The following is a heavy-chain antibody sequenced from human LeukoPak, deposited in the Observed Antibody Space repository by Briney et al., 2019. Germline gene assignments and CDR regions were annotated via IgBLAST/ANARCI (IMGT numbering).Heavy chain of an antibody. J-gene: IGHJ6*04. CDR3: ATVLRFLEWPFRMDV. CDR2: INHSGST. D-gene: IGHD3-3*01. Sequence: SETLSLTCAVYGGSFSGYYWSWIRQPPGKGLEWIGEINHSGSTNYNPSLKSRVTISVDTSKNQFSLKLTSVTAADTAVYYCATVLRFLEWPFRMDVWGKGTTVTVSS. CDR1: GGSFSGYY. V-gene: IGHV4-34*01.